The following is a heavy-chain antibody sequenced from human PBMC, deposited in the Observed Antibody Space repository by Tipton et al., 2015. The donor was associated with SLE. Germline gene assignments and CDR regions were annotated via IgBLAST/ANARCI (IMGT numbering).Heavy chain of an antibody. V-gene: IGHV4-4*02. CDR3: ATHADRVY. CDR1: GGSISRNNW. J-gene: IGHJ4*02. Sequence: TLSLTCAVFGGSISRNNWWSWVRQHPGKGLEWIGDIQFSGSTYYNPSLKSRVSISVDTSKNEFSLMLNSVTAADTAVYYCATHADRVYWGQGTLVTVSS. CDR2: IQFSGST.